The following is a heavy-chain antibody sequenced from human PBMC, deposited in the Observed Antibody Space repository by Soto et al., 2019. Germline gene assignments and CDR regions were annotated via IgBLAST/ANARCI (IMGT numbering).Heavy chain of an antibody. Sequence: QVQLVQSGAEVKKPGASVKVSCKASGYTFTSYGISWVRQAPGQGLEWMGWISAYNGNTNYAQKLQGRVTMTTDTSTSKAYMELRSLRSDDTAVYYCARDQERVPAANVYYGMDVWGQGNTVTVSS. D-gene: IGHD2-2*01. CDR2: ISAYNGNT. J-gene: IGHJ6*02. V-gene: IGHV1-18*01. CDR3: ARDQERVPAANVYYGMDV. CDR1: GYTFTSYG.